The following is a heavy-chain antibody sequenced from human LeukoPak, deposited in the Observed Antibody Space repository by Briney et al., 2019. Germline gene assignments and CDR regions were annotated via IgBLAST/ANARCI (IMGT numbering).Heavy chain of an antibody. CDR1: GYTFTSYG. CDR2: MNPNSGNT. V-gene: IGHV1-8*02. CDR3: ARARRVVVTATYYFDY. D-gene: IGHD2-21*02. J-gene: IGHJ4*02. Sequence: GASVKVSCKASGYTFTSYGISWVRQVPGQGLEWMGWMNPNSGNTGYAQKFQGRVTMTRNTSISTACMELSSLRSEDTAVYYCARARRVVVTATYYFDYWGQGTLVTVSS.